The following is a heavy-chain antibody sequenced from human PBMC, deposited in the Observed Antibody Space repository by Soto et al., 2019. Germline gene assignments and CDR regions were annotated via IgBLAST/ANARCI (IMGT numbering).Heavy chain of an antibody. J-gene: IGHJ4*02. CDR3: ARDRFFYGSSGFQAGPPDY. CDR2: IYYSGST. D-gene: IGHD3-22*01. V-gene: IGHV4-30-4*01. CDR1: GGSISSGDYY. Sequence: PSETLSLTCTVSGGSISSGDYYWSWIRQPPGKGLEWIGYIYYSGSTYYNPSLKSRVTISVDTSKNQFSLKLSSVTAADTAVYYCARDRFFYGSSGFQAGPPDYWGQGTLVTVSS.